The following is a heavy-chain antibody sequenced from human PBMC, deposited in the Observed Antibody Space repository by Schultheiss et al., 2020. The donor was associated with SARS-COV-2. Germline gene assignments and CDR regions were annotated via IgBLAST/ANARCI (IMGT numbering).Heavy chain of an antibody. CDR1: GGSISSGGYY. J-gene: IGHJ6*02. V-gene: IGHV4-31*03. CDR2: IYYSGST. Sequence: SQTLSLTCTVSGGSISSGGYYWSWIRQHPGKGLEWIGYIYYSGSTYYNPSLKSRVTISVDTSKNQFSLKLSSVTAADTAVYYCARGDYGDYAQTYYYYGMDVWGQGTTVTVSS. D-gene: IGHD4-17*01. CDR3: ARGDYGDYAQTYYYYGMDV.